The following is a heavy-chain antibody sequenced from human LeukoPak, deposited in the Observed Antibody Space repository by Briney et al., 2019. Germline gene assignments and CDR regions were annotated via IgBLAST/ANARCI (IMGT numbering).Heavy chain of an antibody. Sequence: ASVKVSCKASGYTFTSYAMHWARQAPGQRLEWMGWINAGNGNTKYSQKFQGRVTITRDTSASTAYMELSSLRSEDTAVYYCARAPLTAAGAGYFQHWGQGTLVTVSS. CDR1: GYTFTSYA. V-gene: IGHV1-3*01. CDR2: INAGNGNT. J-gene: IGHJ1*01. CDR3: ARAPLTAAGAGYFQH. D-gene: IGHD6-13*01.